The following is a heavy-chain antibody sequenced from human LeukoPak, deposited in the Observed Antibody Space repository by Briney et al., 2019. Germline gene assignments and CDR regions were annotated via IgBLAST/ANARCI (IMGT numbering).Heavy chain of an antibody. J-gene: IGHJ4*02. CDR3: ARGEFHSSSWIDY. CDR1: AYTFTIYG. V-gene: IGHV1-18*01. D-gene: IGHD6-13*01. CDR2: ISAYNGNT. Sequence: ASVTVSFTASAYTFTIYGISWVRQAPGQGLEWMGWISAYNGNTNYAQELQGRVTMTTDTSTSTAYMELRSLRADDTAVYYCARGEFHSSSWIDYWGQGTLVTVSS.